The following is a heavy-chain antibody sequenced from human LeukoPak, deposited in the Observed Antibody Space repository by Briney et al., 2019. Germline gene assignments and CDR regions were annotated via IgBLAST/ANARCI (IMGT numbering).Heavy chain of an antibody. CDR2: IRGSDGHT. D-gene: IGHD2-2*01. CDR3: ARSKAYQPPYAKDY. Sequence: PGGSLRLSCAASGFTFSIYIMSWVRQAPGKGLEWVSGIRGSDGHTYYADSVKGRFTISRDNSKNTLYLQMNSLRAGDTAVFYCARSKAYQPPYAKDYWGQGTLVTVSS. V-gene: IGHV3-23*01. CDR1: GFTFSIYI. J-gene: IGHJ4*02.